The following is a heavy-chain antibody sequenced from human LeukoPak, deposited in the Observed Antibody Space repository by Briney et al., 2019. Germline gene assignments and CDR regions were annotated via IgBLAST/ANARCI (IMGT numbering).Heavy chain of an antibody. D-gene: IGHD3-3*01. Sequence: GGSLRLSCAASGFTVSTNYMNWVRQAPGKGLEWVSVFYSDGTTYYADSVKGRFTISRDNAKNSLYLQMNSLRAEDTAVYYCVRGSLASGVVVYYYYYLDVWGKGTTVTVSS. CDR3: VRGSLASGVVVYYYYYLDV. V-gene: IGHV3-53*01. J-gene: IGHJ6*03. CDR1: GFTVSTNY. CDR2: FYSDGTT.